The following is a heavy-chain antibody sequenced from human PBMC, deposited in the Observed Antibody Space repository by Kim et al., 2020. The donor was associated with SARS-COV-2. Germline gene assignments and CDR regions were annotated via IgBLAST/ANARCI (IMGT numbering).Heavy chain of an antibody. J-gene: IGHJ6*02. CDR2: ARKKANGYST. V-gene: IGHV3-72*01. CDR3: TRGGDGNPDYYNPMDV. Sequence: GGSLRLSCAASGFIFSAHYMDWVRQAPGKGLEWVGRARKKANGYSTEYAASVKGRFTISRDDSRNSLYLQMDNLKSDDTAAYYCTRGGDGNPDYYNPMDVAGQGTTVSVAS. CDR1: GFIFSAHY.